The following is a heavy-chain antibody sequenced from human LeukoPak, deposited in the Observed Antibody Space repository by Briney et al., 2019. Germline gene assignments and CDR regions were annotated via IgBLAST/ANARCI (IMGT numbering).Heavy chain of an antibody. D-gene: IGHD3-10*01. CDR2: IYYSGST. CDR3: ARSSDYYGSGSYNY. CDR1: GFTFSSYA. V-gene: IGHV4-39*01. Sequence: GSLRLSCAASGFTFSSYAMSWVRQAPGKGLEWIGSIYYSGSTYYNPSLKSRVTISVDTSKNQFSLKLSSVTAADTAVYYCARSSDYYGSGSYNYWGQGTLVTVSS. J-gene: IGHJ4*02.